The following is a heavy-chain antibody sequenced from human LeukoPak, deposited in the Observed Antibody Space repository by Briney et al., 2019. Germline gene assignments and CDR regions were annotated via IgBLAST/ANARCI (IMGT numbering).Heavy chain of an antibody. J-gene: IGHJ5*02. CDR3: ARGPWYGGSRGRFDP. D-gene: IGHD1-26*01. V-gene: IGHV4-34*01. Sequence: SETLSLTCAVYGGSFSGYYWSWIRQPPGKGLERIGEINHSGSTNYNPSLKSRVTISVDTSKNQFSLKLSSVTAADTAVYYCARGPWYGGSRGRFDPWGQGTLVTVSS. CDR1: GGSFSGYY. CDR2: INHSGST.